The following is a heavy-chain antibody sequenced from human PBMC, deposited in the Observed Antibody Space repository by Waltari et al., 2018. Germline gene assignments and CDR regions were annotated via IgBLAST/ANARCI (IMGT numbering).Heavy chain of an antibody. D-gene: IGHD3-10*01. CDR1: GGSFSGYY. CDR2: INHSGST. V-gene: IGHV4-34*01. CDR3: ARGGITMVQGDPYYFDY. Sequence: QVQLQQWGAGLLKPSETLSLTCAVYGGSFSGYYWSCIRLPPGKGLEWIGEINHSGSTNYNPSLKSRVTISVDTSKNQFSLKLSSVTAADTAVYYCARGGITMVQGDPYYFDYWGQGTLVTVSS. J-gene: IGHJ4*02.